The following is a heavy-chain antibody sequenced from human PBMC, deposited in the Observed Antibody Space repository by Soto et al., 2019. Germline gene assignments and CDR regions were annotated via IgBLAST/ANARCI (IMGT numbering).Heavy chain of an antibody. Sequence: ASETLSLTCTVSGGSISSYDWSWIRQAPGKKLEWIGYMYSSGATNYNPSLKSRVTMSRDTSKNQFSLKLSSVTTADTAVYYCARDHSSGWVNWFDPWGQGTLVTVSS. V-gene: IGHV4-59*01. CDR3: ARDHSSGWVNWFDP. D-gene: IGHD3-22*01. CDR2: MYSSGAT. J-gene: IGHJ5*02. CDR1: GGSISSYD.